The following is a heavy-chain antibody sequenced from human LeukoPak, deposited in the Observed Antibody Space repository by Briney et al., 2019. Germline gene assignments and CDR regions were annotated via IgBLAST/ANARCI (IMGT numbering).Heavy chain of an antibody. CDR3: ARLRLGY. Sequence: SETLSLTCAVYGGSFSGYYWSWIRQPPGQGLEWMGEINHSGSTNYNPSLKSRVTISVDTSKNQFSLKLSSVTAADTAVYYCARLRLGYWGQGTLVTVSS. V-gene: IGHV4-34*01. CDR2: INHSGST. CDR1: GGSFSGYY. D-gene: IGHD6-6*01. J-gene: IGHJ4*02.